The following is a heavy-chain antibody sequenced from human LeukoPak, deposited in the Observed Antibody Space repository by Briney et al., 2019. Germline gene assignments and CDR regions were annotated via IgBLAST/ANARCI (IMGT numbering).Heavy chain of an antibody. Sequence: TVKVSCKASGGTFSSYAISWVRQAPGQGLEWVGGIIPIFGTANYAQKFQGRVTITADESTSTAYMELSSLRSEDTAVYYCARVGLPYGIFGPRKYGYFDYWGQGTLVTVSS. D-gene: IGHD3/OR15-3a*01. J-gene: IGHJ4*02. CDR2: IIPIFGTA. V-gene: IGHV1-69*01. CDR1: GGTFSSYA. CDR3: ARVGLPYGIFGPRKYGYFDY.